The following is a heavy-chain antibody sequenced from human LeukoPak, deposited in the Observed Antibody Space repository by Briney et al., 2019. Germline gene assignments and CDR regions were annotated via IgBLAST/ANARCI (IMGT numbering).Heavy chain of an antibody. V-gene: IGHV3-13*04. D-gene: IGHD7-27*01. J-gene: IGHJ3*02. Sequence: GGSLRLSCAASGFTFHTYDMHWVRQVTGKGLEWVSAIETADETHYADSVKGRFTISRENAKNSLYLQMNNLRAADTAVYYCARDLTGGNAFDIWGQGTTVTVSS. CDR1: GFTFHTYD. CDR3: ARDLTGGNAFDI. CDR2: IETADET.